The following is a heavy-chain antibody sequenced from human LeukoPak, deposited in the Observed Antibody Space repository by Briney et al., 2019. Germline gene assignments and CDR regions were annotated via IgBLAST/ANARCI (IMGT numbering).Heavy chain of an antibody. Sequence: GGSLRLSCAASGFTFSSNSMNWVRQAPGKGLEWVSYISSSSSTIYYADSVKGRFTISRDNAKNSLYLQMNSLRAEDTAVYYCVRDRYDILTGYNDAFDIWGQGTMVTVSS. D-gene: IGHD3-9*01. V-gene: IGHV3-48*01. CDR2: ISSSSSTI. J-gene: IGHJ3*02. CDR1: GFTFSSNS. CDR3: VRDRYDILTGYNDAFDI.